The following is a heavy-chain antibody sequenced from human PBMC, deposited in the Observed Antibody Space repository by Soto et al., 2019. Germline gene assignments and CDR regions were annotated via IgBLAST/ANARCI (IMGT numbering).Heavy chain of an antibody. Sequence: GASVKVSCKASGYTFTSYGISWVRQAPGQGLEWMGWISAYNGNTNYAQKLQGRVTMTTDTSTSTAYMELRSLRSDDTAVYYCARERGSSWYGGYFQHWGQGTLVTVSS. J-gene: IGHJ1*01. V-gene: IGHV1-18*01. D-gene: IGHD6-13*01. CDR1: GYTFTSYG. CDR2: ISAYNGNT. CDR3: ARERGSSWYGGYFQH.